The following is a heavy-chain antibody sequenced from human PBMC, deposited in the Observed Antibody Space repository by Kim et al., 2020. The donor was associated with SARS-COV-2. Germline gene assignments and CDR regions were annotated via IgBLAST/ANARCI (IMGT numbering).Heavy chain of an antibody. D-gene: IGHD3-10*01. CDR3: ARSSWFGESSSFDY. V-gene: IGHV1-69*01. Sequence: NAQKFQGGVTITADESTSTAYMELSSLRSEDTAVYYCARSSWFGESSSFDYWGQGTLVTVSS. J-gene: IGHJ4*02.